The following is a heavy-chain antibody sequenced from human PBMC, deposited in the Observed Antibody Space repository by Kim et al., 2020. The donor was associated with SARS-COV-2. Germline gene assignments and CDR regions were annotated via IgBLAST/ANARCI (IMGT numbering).Heavy chain of an antibody. CDR2: IYYSGST. CDR3: ARDPLAVVTPGGD. J-gene: IGHJ4*02. V-gene: IGHV4-31*03. D-gene: IGHD2-15*01. CDR1: GGSISSGGYY. Sequence: SETLSLTCTVSGGSISSGGYYWSWIRQHPGKGLEWIGYIYYSGSTYYNPSLKSRVTISVDTSKNQFSLKLSSVTAADTAVYYCARDPLAVVTPGGDWGQGTLVTVSS.